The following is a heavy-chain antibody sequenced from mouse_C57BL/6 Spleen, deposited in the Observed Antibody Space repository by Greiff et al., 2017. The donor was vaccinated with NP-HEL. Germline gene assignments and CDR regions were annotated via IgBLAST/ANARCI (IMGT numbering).Heavy chain of an antibody. CDR2: IYPGGGYT. CDR1: GYTFTNYW. V-gene: IGHV1-63*01. Sequence: VQLQQSGAELVRPGTSVKMSCKASGYTFTNYWIGWAKQRPGHGLEWIGDIYPGGGYTNYNEKFKGKATLTADKSSRTAYMQFSSLTSEDSAIYYCARGRPGDFDYWGQGTTLTVSS. J-gene: IGHJ2*01. D-gene: IGHD3-1*01. CDR3: ARGRPGDFDY.